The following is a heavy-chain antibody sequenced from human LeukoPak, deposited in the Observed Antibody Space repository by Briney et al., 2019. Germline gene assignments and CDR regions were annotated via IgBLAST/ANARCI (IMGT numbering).Heavy chain of an antibody. CDR1: GFHFGYYA. J-gene: IGHJ3*02. V-gene: IGHV3-9*01. D-gene: IGHD1-26*01. CDR3: AKERTLVGATNGAFDI. Sequence: SPRLSLGASGFHFGYYAMQRGRQAPGEGLGWVSGISWNSGSIGYADSVKGRFTISRDNAKNSLYLQMNSLRAEDTALYYCAKERTLVGATNGAFDIWGQGTMVTVSS. CDR2: ISWNSGSI.